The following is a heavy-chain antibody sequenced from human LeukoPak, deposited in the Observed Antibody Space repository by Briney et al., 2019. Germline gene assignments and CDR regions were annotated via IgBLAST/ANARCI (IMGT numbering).Heavy chain of an antibody. V-gene: IGHV4-38-2*02. CDR2: IYHSGST. J-gene: IGHJ4*02. CDR3: ARDILATSIAAPYY. CDR1: GYSIGSGYY. Sequence: SETLSLTCTVSGYSIGSGYYWGWIRQPPGKGLEWIGSIYHSGSTYYNPSLKSRVTMSVDTSKNQFSLRLSSVNAADTAVYYCARDILATSIAAPYYWGQGTLVTVSS. D-gene: IGHD6-13*01.